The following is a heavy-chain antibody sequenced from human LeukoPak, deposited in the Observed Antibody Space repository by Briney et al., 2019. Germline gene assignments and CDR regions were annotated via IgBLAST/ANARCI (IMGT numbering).Heavy chain of an antibody. CDR2: INWNGGST. D-gene: IGHD7-27*01. Sequence: GGSLRLSCAASGFTFSSYEMNWVRQAPGKGLEWVSGINWNGGSTGYADSVRGRFTISRDNAKNSLYLQMNSLRAEDTALYYCARRGPNWGSLYYFDYWGQGTLVTVSS. J-gene: IGHJ4*02. CDR1: GFTFSSYE. CDR3: ARRGPNWGSLYYFDY. V-gene: IGHV3-20*04.